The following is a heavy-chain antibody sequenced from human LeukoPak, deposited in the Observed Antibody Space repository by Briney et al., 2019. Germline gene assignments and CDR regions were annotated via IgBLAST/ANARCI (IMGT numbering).Heavy chain of an antibody. D-gene: IGHD3-10*01. J-gene: IGHJ4*02. CDR1: GFPFSNYA. CDR2: IKQDGSAK. V-gene: IGHV3-7*01. CDR3: TRGLWDFDC. Sequence: GGSLRLSCAVSGFPFSNYAMSWVRQAPGKGLEWVANIKQDGSAKYYVDSVKGRFTISRDNAKNSLYLQMNSLRAEDTAVYYCTRGLWDFDCWGQGTLVTVSS.